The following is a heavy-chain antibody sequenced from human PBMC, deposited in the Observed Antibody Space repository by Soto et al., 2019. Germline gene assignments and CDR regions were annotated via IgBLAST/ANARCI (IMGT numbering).Heavy chain of an antibody. V-gene: IGHV4-59*01. CDR1: GGSISDYY. CDR3: ARDRAYYASNALYFDY. Sequence: SETLSLTCTVSGGSISDYYWSWIRQPPGKGLEWIGYVYYSGNTNYNPSLNSRLTISEDTSKNQISLRLSSVTAADTAVYYCARDRAYYASNALYFDYWVQGTLVTVSS. D-gene: IGHD3-16*01. J-gene: IGHJ4*02. CDR2: VYYSGNT.